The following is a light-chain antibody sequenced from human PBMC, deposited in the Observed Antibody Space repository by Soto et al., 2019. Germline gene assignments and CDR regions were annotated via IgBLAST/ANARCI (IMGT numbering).Light chain of an antibody. CDR1: QSVSSN. CDR2: AAS. Sequence: EVVMTQSPATLSVSPGERATLSCRASQSVSSNLAWYQQKPGQAPRLLIYAASTRATGIPARFSGSGSGTEFTLTIRSLQSEDFAVYYGQQYNNWWTFGQGTKVEIK. V-gene: IGKV3-15*01. J-gene: IGKJ1*01. CDR3: QQYNNWWT.